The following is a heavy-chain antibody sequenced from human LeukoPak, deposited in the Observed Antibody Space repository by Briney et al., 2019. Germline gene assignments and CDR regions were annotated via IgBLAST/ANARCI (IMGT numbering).Heavy chain of an antibody. D-gene: IGHD3-22*01. V-gene: IGHV1-3*03. CDR3: AIDDSSGYHDAFDI. CDR2: IDAGTGKT. J-gene: IGHJ3*02. Sequence: ASVKVSCKASGYTFNYYRMHWVRQAPGQSLEGMGWIDAGTGKTKYAQEFEDRVTFNRDRTESAEYMEVSSLRSEDTAVYYCAIDDSSGYHDAFDIWGQGTMVTVSS. CDR1: GYTFNYYR.